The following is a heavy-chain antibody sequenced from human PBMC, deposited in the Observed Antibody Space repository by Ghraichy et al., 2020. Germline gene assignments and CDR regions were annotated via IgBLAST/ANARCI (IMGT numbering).Heavy chain of an antibody. D-gene: IGHD6-19*01. CDR1: GFTFSSYG. CDR3: AKGRSTRVSIAVAGTEETEVFDY. V-gene: IGHV3-30*02. J-gene: IGHJ4*02. CDR2: IRYDGSNK. Sequence: GGSLRLSCAASGFTFSSYGMHWVRQAPGKGLEWVAFIRYDGSNKYYADSVKGRFTISRDNSKNTLYLQMNSLRAEDTAVYYCAKGRSTRVSIAVAGTEETEVFDYWGQGTLVTVSS.